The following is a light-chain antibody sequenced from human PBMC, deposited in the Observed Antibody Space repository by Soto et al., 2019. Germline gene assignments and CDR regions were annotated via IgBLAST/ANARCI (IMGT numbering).Light chain of an antibody. J-gene: IGLJ3*02. CDR1: GSDVGNYDL. CDR3: CADAGSTTVV. V-gene: IGLV2-23*02. Sequence: QSALTQPASVSGSPGQSITISCTGTGSDVGNYDLVSWYQQHPGEVPKLMIYEATKRPSGVSNRFSGSKSGSTAYLTISGLQTEDEADYYCCADAGSTTVVFGGGTKLTV. CDR2: EAT.